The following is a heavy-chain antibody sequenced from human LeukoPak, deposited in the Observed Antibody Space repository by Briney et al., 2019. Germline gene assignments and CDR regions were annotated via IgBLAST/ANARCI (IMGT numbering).Heavy chain of an antibody. CDR2: IWFDGSVK. V-gene: IGHV3-33*06. CDR1: GFTFNTHG. CDR3: AKDTAVQFLEPAF. Sequence: GGSLRLSCAASGFTFNTHGMHWVRQAPGKGLEWVAAIWFDGSVKHYSDAVKGQFTISRDNPLHTLYLQMNSLRVEDTAIYYCAKDTAVQFLEPAFWGQGTLVTVSS. J-gene: IGHJ4*02. D-gene: IGHD3-3*01.